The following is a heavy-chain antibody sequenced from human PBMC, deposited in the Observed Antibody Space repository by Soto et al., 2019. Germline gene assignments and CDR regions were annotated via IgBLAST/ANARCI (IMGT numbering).Heavy chain of an antibody. J-gene: IGHJ5*02. V-gene: IGHV4-31*03. CDR3: ASGSGSYYSWFDP. CDR1: GGSISSGGYY. Sequence: QVQLQESGPGLVKPSQTLSLTCTVSGGSISSGGYYWSWIRQHPGKGLEWIGYIYYSRSTYYNPSLESRVTISVDTSKNQFSRKLSSVTAADTAVYYCASGSGSYYSWFDPWGQGTLVTVSS. CDR2: IYYSRST. D-gene: IGHD3-10*01.